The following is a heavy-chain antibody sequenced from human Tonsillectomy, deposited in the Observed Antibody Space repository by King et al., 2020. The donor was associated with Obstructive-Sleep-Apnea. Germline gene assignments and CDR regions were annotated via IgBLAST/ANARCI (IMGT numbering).Heavy chain of an antibody. Sequence: QLQESGPGLVKPSETLSLTCTVSGGSISSSSYYWGWIRQPPGKGLEWIGSIYYCGSTYYNPSLKSRVTISVDTSKHQFSLKLSSGTAADTAVYYCARRYCSGGSCYGAFDIWGQGTMVTVSS. V-gene: IGHV4-39*07. CDR2: IYYCGST. D-gene: IGHD2-15*01. CDR3: ARRYCSGGSCYGAFDI. J-gene: IGHJ3*02. CDR1: GGSISSSSYY.